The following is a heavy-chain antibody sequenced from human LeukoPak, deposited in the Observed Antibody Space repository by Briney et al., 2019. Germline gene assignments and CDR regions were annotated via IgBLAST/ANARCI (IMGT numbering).Heavy chain of an antibody. CDR1: GYTFTGYY. Sequence: ASVKVSCKASGYTFTGYYMHWVRQAPGQGLEWMGCINPNSGGTNYAQKFQGRVTMTRDTSISTAYMELSRLRSDDTAVYYCARIRFVKRGATTSFDPWGQGTLVTVSS. V-gene: IGHV1-2*02. CDR3: ARIRFVKRGATTSFDP. J-gene: IGHJ5*02. D-gene: IGHD1-26*01. CDR2: INPNSGGT.